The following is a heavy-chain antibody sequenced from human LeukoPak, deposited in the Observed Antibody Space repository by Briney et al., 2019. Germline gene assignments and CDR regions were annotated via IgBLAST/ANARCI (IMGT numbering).Heavy chain of an antibody. D-gene: IGHD3-3*01. CDR2: ISSSSSTI. J-gene: IGHJ6*03. CDR1: GFTFSSYS. V-gene: IGHV3-48*01. Sequence: GGSLRLSCAASGFTFSSYSMNWVRQAPGKGLEWVSYISSSSSTIYYADSVKGRFTISRDNAKNSLYLQMNSLRAEDTAVYYCASLEDYYYYMDVWGKGTTVTVSS. CDR3: ASLEDYYYYMDV.